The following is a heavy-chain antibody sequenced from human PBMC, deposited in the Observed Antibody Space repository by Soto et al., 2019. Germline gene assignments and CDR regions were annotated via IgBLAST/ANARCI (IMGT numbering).Heavy chain of an antibody. J-gene: IGHJ4*02. CDR3: ARVAEVPAAMEPFTLMSGYYTQYYFDY. Sequence: GGSLRLSCAASGFTFSSYWMSWVRQAPGKGLEWVANIKQDGSEKYYVDSVKGRFTISRDNAKNSRYLQMNSLRAEDTAVYYCARVAEVPAAMEPFTLMSGYYTQYYFDYWGQGTLVTVSS. V-gene: IGHV3-7*01. D-gene: IGHD2-2*01. CDR1: GFTFSSYW. CDR2: IKQDGSEK.